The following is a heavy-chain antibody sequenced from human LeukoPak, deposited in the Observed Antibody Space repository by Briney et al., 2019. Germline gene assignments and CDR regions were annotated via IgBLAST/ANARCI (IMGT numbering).Heavy chain of an antibody. J-gene: IGHJ4*02. Sequence: SETLSLTCTVSGASISSYYWSWIRQPPGKGPEWIGYIYYSGSTNYNPSLKSRVTISLDTSKNQFSLKLSSVIAADTAVYYCARGARGYSYGWGQGTRVTVSS. CDR2: IYYSGST. CDR3: ARGARGYSYG. CDR1: GASISSYY. D-gene: IGHD5-18*01. V-gene: IGHV4-59*01.